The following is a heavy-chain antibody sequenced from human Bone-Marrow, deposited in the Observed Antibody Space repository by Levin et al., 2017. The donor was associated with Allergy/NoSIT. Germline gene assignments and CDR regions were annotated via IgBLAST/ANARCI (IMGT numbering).Heavy chain of an antibody. CDR3: ARDIGVVTRYPPRNTAGPDYYFDY. D-gene: IGHD3-22*01. V-gene: IGHV3-33*01. J-gene: IGHJ4*02. CDR1: GFTFSSYG. CDR2: IWYDGSNK. Sequence: GESLKISCAASGFTFSSYGMHWVRQAPGKGLEWVAVIWYDGSNKYYADSVKGRFTISRDNSKNTLYLQMNSLRAEDTAVYYCARDIGVVTRYPPRNTAGPDYYFDYWGQGTLVTVSS.